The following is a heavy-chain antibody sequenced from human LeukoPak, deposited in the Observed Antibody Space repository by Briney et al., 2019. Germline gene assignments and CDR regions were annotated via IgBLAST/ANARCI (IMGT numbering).Heavy chain of an antibody. V-gene: IGHV3-7*01. J-gene: IGHJ4*02. Sequence: GGSLRLSCAASGFPFSSFWMNWVRQTPGRGLEWLANIRTDGSEQYYVDSVWGRFTISRDNAKNSVYLDMNNPRVDDTGVYYCSVRDSSRSPGAYWGQGTLVSVSS. CDR2: IRTDGSEQ. CDR1: GFPFSSFW. D-gene: IGHD2-2*01. CDR3: SVRDSSRSPGAY.